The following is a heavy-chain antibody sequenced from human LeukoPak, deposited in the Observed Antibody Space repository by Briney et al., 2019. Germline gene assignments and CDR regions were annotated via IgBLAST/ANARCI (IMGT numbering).Heavy chain of an antibody. D-gene: IGHD2-15*01. Sequence: GASVKVSCKXSGYTFTGYYMHWVRQAPGQGLEWMGRINPNSGGTNYAQKFQGRVTMTRDTSISTAYMELSRLRSDDTAVYYCARSLTSRIIDYWGQGTLVTVSS. CDR1: GYTFTGYY. V-gene: IGHV1-2*06. CDR3: ARSLTSRIIDY. CDR2: INPNSGGT. J-gene: IGHJ4*02.